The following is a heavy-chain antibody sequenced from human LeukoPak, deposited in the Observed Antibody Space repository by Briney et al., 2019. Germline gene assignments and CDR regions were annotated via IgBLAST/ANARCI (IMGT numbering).Heavy chain of an antibody. J-gene: IGHJ4*02. CDR1: DGSMSSYF. CDR2: IYTSGNT. D-gene: IGHD1-26*01. V-gene: IGHV4-4*07. Sequence: PSETLSLTCTVSDGSMSSYFWSWIRQPAGKGLEWIGRIYTSGNTNYNPSLKSRVTMSVDTSKNQFSLKVSSVTAADAAVYYCARENVLGATTSDYWGQGTLVTVSS. CDR3: ARENVLGATTSDY.